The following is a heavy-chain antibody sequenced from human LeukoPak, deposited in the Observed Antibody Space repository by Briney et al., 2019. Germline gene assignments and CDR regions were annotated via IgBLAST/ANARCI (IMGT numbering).Heavy chain of an antibody. D-gene: IGHD2-15*01. Sequence: GSLRLSCAASGFTSSSYGMHWVRQAPGKGLEWVAVIWYDGSNKYYADSVKGRSAISRDDSKNTLYLQMNNLKVEDTAVYYCAKGRCSGVGCDSFHSWGQGALVTVSS. J-gene: IGHJ4*02. CDR1: GFTSSSYG. CDR3: AKGRCSGVGCDSFHS. V-gene: IGHV3-33*06. CDR2: IWYDGSNK.